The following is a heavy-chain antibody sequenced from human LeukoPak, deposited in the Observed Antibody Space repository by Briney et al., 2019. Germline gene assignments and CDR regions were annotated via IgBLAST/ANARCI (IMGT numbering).Heavy chain of an antibody. D-gene: IGHD3-22*01. Sequence: SVKVSCKASRGTFSSYAISWVRQAPGQGLEWMGGIIPIFGTANYAQKFQGRVTITADESTSTAYMELSSLRSEDTAVYYCARVPYYYDSSGYYPFDYWGQGTLVTVSS. J-gene: IGHJ4*02. V-gene: IGHV1-69*13. CDR3: ARVPYYYDSSGYYPFDY. CDR1: RGTFSSYA. CDR2: IIPIFGTA.